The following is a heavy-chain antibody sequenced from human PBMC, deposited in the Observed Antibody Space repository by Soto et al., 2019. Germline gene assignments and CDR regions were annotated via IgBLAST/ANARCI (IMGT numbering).Heavy chain of an antibody. D-gene: IGHD5-18*01. V-gene: IGHV1-46*02. CDR2: IHPSGGGS. CDR1: GYTLNTYY. CDR3: ARCIQGDYYYGMDV. Sequence: GASVKVSCKPSGYTLNTYYLHWVRQAPGQGLEWMGIIHPSGGGSTYAQKFRGRVTMTTDTSTTTVYMELMNLRSDDTAVYYCARCIQGDYYYGMDVWGQGTTVTVSS. J-gene: IGHJ6*02.